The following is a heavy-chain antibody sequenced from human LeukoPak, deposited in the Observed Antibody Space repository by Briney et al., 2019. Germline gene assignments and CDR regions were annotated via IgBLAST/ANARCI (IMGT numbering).Heavy chain of an antibody. CDR1: GYTFTNNY. J-gene: IGHJ3*02. CDR3: AKDLSSSGWPWVHAFDI. D-gene: IGHD6-19*01. Sequence: GASVKVSCKASGYTFTNNYLHWVRQAPGQGLGWMGMIYPRDGSTSYAQNFQGRVTVTRDTSTTTVHMELRGLRSEDTAVYYCAKDLSSSGWPWVHAFDIWGQGTMVTVSS. V-gene: IGHV1-46*01. CDR2: IYPRDGST.